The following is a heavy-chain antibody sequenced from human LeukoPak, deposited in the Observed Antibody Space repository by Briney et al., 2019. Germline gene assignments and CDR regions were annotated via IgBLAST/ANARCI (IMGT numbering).Heavy chain of an antibody. D-gene: IGHD6-19*01. CDR1: GGSISGYS. CDR2: IFYSGST. Sequence: SETLSLTCTVSGGSISGYSWSWIRQPPGKGLEWIGYIFYSGSTNYNPSLQSRVTITLDTSKNQFSLKLSSVTAADTAVYYCARGGIAVAWGWFDPWGQGTLVTVSS. CDR3: ARGGIAVAWGWFDP. J-gene: IGHJ5*02. V-gene: IGHV4-59*01.